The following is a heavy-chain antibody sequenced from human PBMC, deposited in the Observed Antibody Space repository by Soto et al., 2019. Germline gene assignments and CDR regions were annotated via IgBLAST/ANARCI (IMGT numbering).Heavy chain of an antibody. CDR2: IYYSGST. V-gene: IGHV4-59*01. CDR3: ARGFGAVAPN. J-gene: IGHJ4*02. Sequence: QVQLQESGPGLVKPSEALSLTCTVSGGSISSYYWSWIRQPPGKGLEWIGYIYYSGSTNYNPSLKSRVTISVDTSKNQFSLKLSSVTAADTAVYYCARGFGAVAPNWGQGTLVTVSS. D-gene: IGHD3-16*01. CDR1: GGSISSYY.